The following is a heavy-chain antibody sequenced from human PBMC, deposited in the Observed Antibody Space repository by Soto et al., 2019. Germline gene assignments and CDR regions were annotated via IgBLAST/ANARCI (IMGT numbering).Heavy chain of an antibody. Sequence: ASVKVSCKASGYTFTSYGISWVRQAPGQGLEWMGWISAYNGNTNYAQKLQGRVTMTTDTSTSTAYMELRSLRSGDTAVYYCASHPINGGDWLFDYWGQGTLVTVSS. CDR2: ISAYNGNT. V-gene: IGHV1-18*01. CDR1: GYTFTSYG. D-gene: IGHD2-21*02. CDR3: ASHPINGGDWLFDY. J-gene: IGHJ4*02.